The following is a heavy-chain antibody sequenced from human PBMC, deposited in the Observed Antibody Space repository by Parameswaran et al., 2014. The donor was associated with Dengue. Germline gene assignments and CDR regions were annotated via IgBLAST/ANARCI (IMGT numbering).Heavy chain of an antibody. V-gene: IGHV1-46*01. J-gene: IGHJ6*02. D-gene: IGHD6-19*01. Sequence: WVRQAPGQGLEWMGGINSSGGSTSYAQKFQGRVTMTRDTSTSTVYMEVRSLRSEDTAVYYCARAGWGPGYGMDVWGQGTTVTVSS. CDR3: ARAGWGPGYGMDV. CDR2: INSSGGST.